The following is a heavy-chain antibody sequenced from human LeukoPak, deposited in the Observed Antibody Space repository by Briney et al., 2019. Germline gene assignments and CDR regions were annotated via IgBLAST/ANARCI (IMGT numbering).Heavy chain of an antibody. CDR2: MWYDGSNK. J-gene: IGHJ6*04. D-gene: IGHD6-13*01. CDR3: ARDSGYSSSWDMGYCYYGMDV. Sequence: GGSLRLSCAASGFTFSSYGMHWVRQAPGKGLEWVAVMWYDGSNKYYADSVKGRFTISRDNSKNTLYLQMNSLRAEDTAVYYCARDSGYSSSWDMGYCYYGMDVWGKGTTVTVSP. CDR1: GFTFSSYG. V-gene: IGHV3-33*01.